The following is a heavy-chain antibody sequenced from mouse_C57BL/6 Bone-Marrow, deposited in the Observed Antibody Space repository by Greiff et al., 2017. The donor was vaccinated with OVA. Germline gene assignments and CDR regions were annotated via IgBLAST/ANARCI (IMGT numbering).Heavy chain of an antibody. D-gene: IGHD4-1*01. Sequence: LQESGPELVKPGASVKISCKASGYAFSSSWMNWVKQRPGKGLEWIGRIYPGDGDTNYNGKFKGKATLTADKSSSTAYMQLSSLTSEDSAVYFCATELTGYAMDYWGQGTSVTVSS. CDR2: IYPGDGDT. CDR3: ATELTGYAMDY. V-gene: IGHV1-82*01. J-gene: IGHJ4*01. CDR1: GYAFSSSW.